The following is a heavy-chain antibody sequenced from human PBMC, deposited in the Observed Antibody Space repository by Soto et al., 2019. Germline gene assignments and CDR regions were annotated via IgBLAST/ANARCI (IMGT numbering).Heavy chain of an antibody. J-gene: IGHJ4*02. CDR3: AKDDLAEVSSPDY. D-gene: IGHD2-15*01. CDR2: ISWNSGSI. Sequence: EVQLVESGGGLVQPGRSLRLSCAASGFTFDDYAMHWVRQAPGKGLEWVSGISWNSGSIGYADSVKGRFTISRDNAKNSLYLQMNSLRAEDTALYYCAKDDLAEVSSPDYWGQGTLVTVSS. V-gene: IGHV3-9*01. CDR1: GFTFDDYA.